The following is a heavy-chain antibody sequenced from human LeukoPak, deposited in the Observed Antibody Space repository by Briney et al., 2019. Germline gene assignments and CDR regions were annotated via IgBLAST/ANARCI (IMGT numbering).Heavy chain of an antibody. V-gene: IGHV3-48*04. Sequence: GGSLRLSCAASGFTFSSYSMNWVRQAPGKGLEWVSYISSSSSTIYYADSVKGRFTISRDNAKNSLYLQMNSLRAEDTAVYYCARDHEPAAPYGMDVWGQGTTVTVSS. CDR3: ARDHEPAAPYGMDV. D-gene: IGHD2-2*01. CDR1: GFTFSSYS. J-gene: IGHJ6*02. CDR2: ISSSSSTI.